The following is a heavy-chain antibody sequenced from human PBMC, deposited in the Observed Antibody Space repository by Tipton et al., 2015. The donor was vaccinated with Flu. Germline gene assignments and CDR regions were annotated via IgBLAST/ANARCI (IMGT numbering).Heavy chain of an antibody. J-gene: IGHJ3*02. CDR2: VYIRGNK. Sequence: GLVKPSETLTLTCAVSGFSISSDTHYWSWIRQPAGKGLEWIGRVYIRGNKDYSPSLKGRVTISVDTSNNQVSLRLSSVTAADTAMYYCARGDYGDYDHEADGFDIWGQGTLVTVSA. D-gene: IGHD4-17*01. CDR1: GFSISSDTHY. CDR3: ARGDYGDYDHEADGFDI. V-gene: IGHV4-61*02.